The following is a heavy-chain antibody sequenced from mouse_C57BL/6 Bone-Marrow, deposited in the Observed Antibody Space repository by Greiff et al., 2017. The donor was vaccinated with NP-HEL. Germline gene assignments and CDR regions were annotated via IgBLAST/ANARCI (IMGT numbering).Heavy chain of an antibody. CDR2: INPNNGGT. D-gene: IGHD1-1*01. V-gene: IGHV1-26*01. CDR1: GYTFTDYY. Sequence: VQLQQSGPELVKPGASVKISCKASGYTFTDYYMNWVKQSHGKSLEWIGDINPNNGGTSYNQKFKGKATLTVDKSSSTAYMDLRSLTSEDSAVYYCARRYYGSSYCWYFDVWGTGTTVTVSS. J-gene: IGHJ1*03. CDR3: ARRYYGSSYCWYFDV.